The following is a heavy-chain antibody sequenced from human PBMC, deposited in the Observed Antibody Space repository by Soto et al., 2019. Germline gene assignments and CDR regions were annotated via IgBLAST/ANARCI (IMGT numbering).Heavy chain of an antibody. J-gene: IGHJ4*02. CDR2: ISQSGST. CDR3: AKGSGIAVIPGELEDVHYDY. V-gene: IGHV4-34*01. D-gene: IGHD2-2*01. Sequence: QVQLQQWGAGLLKPSETLSLTCAVYGQSFSGHTWSWIRQSPGKGLEWIGAISQSGSTYYNPSLKTRVTISAYTSMNQFSLTLNSVTSADTGVFYCAKGSGIAVIPGELEDVHYDYWGQGTLVSVSS. CDR1: GQSFSGHT.